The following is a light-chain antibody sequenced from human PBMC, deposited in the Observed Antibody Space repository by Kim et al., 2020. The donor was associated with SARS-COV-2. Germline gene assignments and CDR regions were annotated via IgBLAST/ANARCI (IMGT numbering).Light chain of an antibody. CDR3: QVWDSSTAWV. Sequence: ALGQSARLPFGGKNIGSKNVHWYQQKPGQAPVLVIYRDSNRPSGIPERFSGSNSGNTATLTISRAQAGDEADYYCQVWDSSTAWVFGGGTQLTVL. J-gene: IGLJ3*02. V-gene: IGLV3-9*01. CDR1: NIGSKN. CDR2: RDS.